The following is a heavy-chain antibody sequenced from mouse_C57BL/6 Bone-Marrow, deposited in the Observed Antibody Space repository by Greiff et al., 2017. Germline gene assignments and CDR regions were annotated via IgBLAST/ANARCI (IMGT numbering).Heavy chain of an antibody. D-gene: IGHD1-1*01. V-gene: IGHV1-5*01. CDR2: LYPGNSDT. Sequence: EVQLQQSGTVLARPGASVKMSCKTSGYTFTSYWMHWVKQRPGQGLEWIGALYPGNSDTSYNQKFKGKAKLTAVTSASTAYMGLSSLTNEDSAVYYCTRSPHYGSSWYYFDYWGQGTTLTVSS. CDR3: TRSPHYGSSWYYFDY. J-gene: IGHJ2*01. CDR1: GYTFTSYW.